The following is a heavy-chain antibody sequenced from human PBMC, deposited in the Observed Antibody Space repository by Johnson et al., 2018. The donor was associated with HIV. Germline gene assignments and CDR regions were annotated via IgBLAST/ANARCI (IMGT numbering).Heavy chain of an antibody. CDR2: ISGSGSST. CDR1: GFIFRSSA. V-gene: IGHV3-23*04. CDR3: AKDEGYDSSGYDAFDI. J-gene: IGHJ3*02. D-gene: IGHD3-22*01. Sequence: VQLVESGGGLVQPGGSRRLSCAASGFIFRSSAMSWVRQAPGKGLEWVAAISGSGSSTTYADSVRGRFTISRDNAKNTLYLQMNSLRAEDTAVYYCAKDEGYDSSGYDAFDIWGQGTMVTVSS.